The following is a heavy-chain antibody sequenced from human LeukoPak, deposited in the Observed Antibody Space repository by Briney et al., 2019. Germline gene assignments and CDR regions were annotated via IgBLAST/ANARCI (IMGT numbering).Heavy chain of an antibody. V-gene: IGHV4-39*01. D-gene: IGHD2-2*02. CDR2: IYYSGST. Sequence: SETLSLTCTVSGGSISSGTYYWGWIRQPPGKGLECIGTIYYSGSTSYNPSLKSRVTISVDTSKNQFSLKLTSVTAADTAVYYCAGTYRLRRFDPWGQGTLVTISS. CDR1: GGSISSGTYY. CDR3: AGTYRLRRFDP. J-gene: IGHJ5*02.